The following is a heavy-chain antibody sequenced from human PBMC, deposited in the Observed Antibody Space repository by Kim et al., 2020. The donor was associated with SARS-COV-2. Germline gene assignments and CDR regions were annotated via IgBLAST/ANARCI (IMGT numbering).Heavy chain of an antibody. V-gene: IGHV3-30*07. Sequence: KGRFTIPRANSKNRLYLQMNSLGAEDTAVYYCARDGWGGGTTVTTLLDYWGQGTLVTVSS. CDR3: ARDGWGGGTTVTTLLDY. D-gene: IGHD4-17*01. J-gene: IGHJ4*02.